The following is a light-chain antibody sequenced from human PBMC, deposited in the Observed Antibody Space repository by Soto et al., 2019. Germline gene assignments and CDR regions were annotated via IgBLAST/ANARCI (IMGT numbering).Light chain of an antibody. CDR2: AAS. Sequence: IQMTQSPSTLSASVGDRVTTTCRASQTITNYLNWYQQKPGKAPKLLIYAASSLQSGVPSRFSGSGSGTDFTLTISSLQPEDFATYYCLQDYNYPLTFGGGTKVDIK. J-gene: IGKJ4*01. CDR3: LQDYNYPLT. V-gene: IGKV1-6*01. CDR1: QTITNY.